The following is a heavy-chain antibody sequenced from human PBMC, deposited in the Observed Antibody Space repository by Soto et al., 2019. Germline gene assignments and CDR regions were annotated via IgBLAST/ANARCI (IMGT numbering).Heavy chain of an antibody. V-gene: IGHV1-3*01. J-gene: IGHJ6*02. CDR2: INAGNGNT. Sequence: ASVKVSCKASGYTFTSYAMHWVRQAPGQRLEWMGWINAGNGNTKYSQKFQGRVTITRDTSASTAYMELSSLRSEDAAVYYCARVGRRYSSSFQNYYGMDVWGQGTTVTVSS. CDR3: ARVGRRYSSSFQNYYGMDV. D-gene: IGHD6-6*01. CDR1: GYTFTSYA.